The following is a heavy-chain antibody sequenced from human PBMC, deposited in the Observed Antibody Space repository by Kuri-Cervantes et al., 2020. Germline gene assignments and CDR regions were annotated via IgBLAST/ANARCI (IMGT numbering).Heavy chain of an antibody. J-gene: IGHJ4*02. CDR3: AIIWFGDDFDY. D-gene: IGHD3-10*01. CDR1: GFTFSSYA. Sequence: GGSLRLSCAASGFTFSSYAMSWVRQAPGKGLEWVSAISGSGGSTYYADSVKGRFTISRDNAKNSLYLQMNSLRAEDTAVYYCAIIWFGDDFDYWGQGTLVTVSS. CDR2: ISGSGGST. V-gene: IGHV3-23*01.